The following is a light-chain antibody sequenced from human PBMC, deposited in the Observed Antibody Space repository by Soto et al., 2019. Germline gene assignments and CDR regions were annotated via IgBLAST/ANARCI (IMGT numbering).Light chain of an antibody. CDR1: SSDVGGYNY. Sequence: QSALTQPPSASGSPGQSVTISCTGNSSDVGGYNYVSWYQQHPGKAPKLMISEVSKRPSGVPDRFSGSKSGNTAFLTVSGLQAEDEADYYCSSFASNNNLVFGGGTKLTVL. CDR2: EVS. V-gene: IGLV2-8*01. J-gene: IGLJ2*01. CDR3: SSFASNNNLV.